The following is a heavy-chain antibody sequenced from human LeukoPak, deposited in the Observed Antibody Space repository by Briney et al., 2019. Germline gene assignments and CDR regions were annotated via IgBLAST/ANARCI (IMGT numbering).Heavy chain of an antibody. CDR2: IYSGGST. V-gene: IGHV3-66*01. Sequence: GGSLRLSCAASGIAVSSNYMSWVRQAPGKGLEWVSVIYSGGSTYYADSVKGRFTISRDNSKNTLYLQMNSLRAEDTAVYYCARGSRDGYGMFDPWGQGTLVTVSS. D-gene: IGHD5-24*01. CDR3: ARGSRDGYGMFDP. J-gene: IGHJ5*02. CDR1: GIAVSSNY.